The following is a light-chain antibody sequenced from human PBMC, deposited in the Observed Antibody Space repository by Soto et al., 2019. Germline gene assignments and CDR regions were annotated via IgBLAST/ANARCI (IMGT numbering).Light chain of an antibody. CDR1: QGIGVY. Sequence: DIQMTQSPSSLSASLGDRVTITCRASQGIGVYLAWFQQKPGNVPKLLIYAASTLQSEVPSRFSASGAGTEFTLTISSLQPEDVATYYYQKYNSAPLTFGGGTKVEIK. CDR3: QKYNSAPLT. V-gene: IGKV1-27*01. CDR2: AAS. J-gene: IGKJ4*01.